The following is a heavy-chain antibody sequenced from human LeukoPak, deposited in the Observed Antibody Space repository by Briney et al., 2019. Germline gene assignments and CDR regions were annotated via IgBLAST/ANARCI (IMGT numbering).Heavy chain of an antibody. J-gene: IGHJ5*02. Sequence: SETLSLTCAVYGGSFSGYYWSWIRQPPGKGLEWIGEINHSGSTNYNPSLKSRVTISVDTSKNQFSLKLSSVTAADTAVYYCASKSDCSSTSRYRESSNWFDPWGQGTLVTVSS. CDR3: ASKSDCSSTSRYRESSNWFDP. V-gene: IGHV4-34*01. CDR2: INHSGST. CDR1: GGSFSGYY. D-gene: IGHD2-2*01.